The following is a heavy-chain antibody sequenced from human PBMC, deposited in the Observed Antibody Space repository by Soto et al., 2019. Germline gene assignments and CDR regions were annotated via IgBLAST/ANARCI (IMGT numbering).Heavy chain of an antibody. CDR3: EREMTSFGVVLSCYVLDV. CDR2: IIPIFGTA. D-gene: IGHD3-3*01. J-gene: IGHJ6*01. Sequence: QVQLVQSGAEVKKPGSSVKVSCKASGGTFSSYAISWVRQAPGQGLEWMGGIIPIFGTANYAQKFQGRVTITADGSTSTDYMELSSLRTEAADVYYWEREMTSFGVVLSCYVLDVWSQMKTVTVSS. CDR1: GGTFSSYA. V-gene: IGHV1-69*01.